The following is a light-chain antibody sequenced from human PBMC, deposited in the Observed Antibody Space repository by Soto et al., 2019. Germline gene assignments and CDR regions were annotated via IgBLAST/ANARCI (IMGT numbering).Light chain of an antibody. V-gene: IGKV3-20*01. J-gene: IGKJ5*01. CDR3: QQYGSIIT. Sequence: EIVLTQSPDTLSLSPGERATLSCRASQSFSSSYLAWYQQKPGQALRLLIYRASSRATGIPDRFSGSGSGTDFTLTISRLEPEDFAVYYCQQYGSIITFGQGTRLEIK. CDR2: RAS. CDR1: QSFSSSY.